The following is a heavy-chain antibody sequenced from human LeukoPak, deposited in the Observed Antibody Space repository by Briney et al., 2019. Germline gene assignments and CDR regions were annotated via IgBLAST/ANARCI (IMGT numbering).Heavy chain of an antibody. J-gene: IGHJ4*02. CDR3: TKDAPHSSRVFDC. CDR2: ISGDGGMT. D-gene: IGHD3-22*01. CDR1: GFTFEHHG. V-gene: IGHV3-43*02. Sequence: GGSLRLSCGGSGFTFEHHGMHWVRQRPGKGLEWVSLISGDGGMTYYADSVKGRFTISRDNSKNSLYLQMNSLTSDDTAFYYCTKDAPHSSRVFDCWGQGTLVTVSS.